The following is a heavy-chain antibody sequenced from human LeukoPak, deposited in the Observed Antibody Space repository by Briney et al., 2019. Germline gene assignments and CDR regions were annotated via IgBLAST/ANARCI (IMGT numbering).Heavy chain of an antibody. CDR3: ARARYYYTY. CDR1: GGSISSYY. V-gene: IGHV4-59*01. Sequence: SETLSLTCTVSGGSISSYYWSWIRQPPGKGLEWTGYIYYNGNTNYNPSLKSRVTISIDTSKNQFSLKLSSVTAADTAVYYCARARYYYTYWGQGTLVTVSS. J-gene: IGHJ4*02. CDR2: IYYNGNT.